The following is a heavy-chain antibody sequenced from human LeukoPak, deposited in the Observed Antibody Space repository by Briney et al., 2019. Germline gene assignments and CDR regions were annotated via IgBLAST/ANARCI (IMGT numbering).Heavy chain of an antibody. Sequence: PSETLSLTYAVSGVSFDDYYWSWVRQTPGKGLEWIGEINHSGYTNDSPCLKSRVTLSIDTSRKQFSLNLRSVTVADTGIYYCTRMTAGHDYWGQGTLVTVSS. CDR2: INHSGYT. J-gene: IGHJ4*02. V-gene: IGHV4-34*01. CDR3: TRMTAGHDY. CDR1: GVSFDDYY. D-gene: IGHD2-21*02.